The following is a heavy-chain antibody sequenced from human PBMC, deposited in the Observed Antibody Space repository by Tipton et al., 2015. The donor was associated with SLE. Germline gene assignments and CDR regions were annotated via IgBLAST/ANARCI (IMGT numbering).Heavy chain of an antibody. CDR1: GGSISSYY. D-gene: IGHD3-22*01. Sequence: TLSLTCTVSGGSISSYYWSWVRQPPGKGLEWIGHIYYSGSTNYNPSLKSRVTISVDTSKNQFSLKLSSVTAADTAVYYCARDLVGYYDSSGYDSSWGQGTLVTVSS. V-gene: IGHV4-59*12. CDR2: IYYSGST. J-gene: IGHJ5*02. CDR3: ARDLVGYYDSSGYDSS.